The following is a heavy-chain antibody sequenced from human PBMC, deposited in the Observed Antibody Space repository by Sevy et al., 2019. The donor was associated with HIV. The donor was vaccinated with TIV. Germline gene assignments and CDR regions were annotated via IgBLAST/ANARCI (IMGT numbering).Heavy chain of an antibody. Sequence: SETLSLTCAVYGGSFTGYYWSWIRQPPGKGLEWIGEINHSGSTNYNPSLKSRVTISVDTSKNQFSLKLSSVTAADTAVYYCARGGGTVRGLITFWGQGTLVTVSS. CDR2: INHSGST. CDR3: ARGGGTVRGLITF. V-gene: IGHV4-34*01. CDR1: GGSFTGYY. J-gene: IGHJ4*02. D-gene: IGHD3-10*01.